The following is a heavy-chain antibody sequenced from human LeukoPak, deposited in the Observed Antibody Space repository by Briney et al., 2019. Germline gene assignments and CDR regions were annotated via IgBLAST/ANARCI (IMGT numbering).Heavy chain of an antibody. CDR2: ISGTGGTT. Sequence: GGSLRLSCVASGFTFSTYAMSWVRQAPGKGLEWVSTISGTGGTTYYADSVKGRFTISRDNSKNTLFLQFNILRADDTAVYYCAKGRGTTVTAAANYWGQGTLVTVSS. CDR1: GFTFSTYA. V-gene: IGHV3-23*01. CDR3: AKGRGTTVTAAANY. J-gene: IGHJ4*02. D-gene: IGHD4-17*01.